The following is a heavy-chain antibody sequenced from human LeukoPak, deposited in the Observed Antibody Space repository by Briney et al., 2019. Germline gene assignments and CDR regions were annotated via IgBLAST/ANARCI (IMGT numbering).Heavy chain of an antibody. D-gene: IGHD3-10*01. CDR1: GFTFSSYA. CDR2: ISHEESNK. CDR3: ARVREVVRTEYFDY. V-gene: IGHV3-30*04. J-gene: IGHJ4*02. Sequence: PGGSLRLSCAASGFTFSSYALHWVRQAPRKGLEGEAVISHEESNKYYAASVKGPVTISRDNSKNTLYLQMTSLRAEDTAVYYCARVREVVRTEYFDYWGQGTLVTVSP.